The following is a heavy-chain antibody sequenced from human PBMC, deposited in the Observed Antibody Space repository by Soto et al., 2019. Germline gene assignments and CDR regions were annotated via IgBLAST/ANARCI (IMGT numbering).Heavy chain of an antibody. CDR1: GTSVFGANW. CDR2: IHSSGNT. Sequence: PSETLSLTCTVSGTSVFGANWWGWVRQPPGKGLEWIGEIHSSGNTDYNPSLKSRVTISVDMSKNEFSLKLTSVTAADTAVYYCARDLWGYCGTDCYPLDVWGQGTTVTVSS. V-gene: IGHV4-4*02. CDR3: ARDLWGYCGTDCYPLDV. J-gene: IGHJ6*02. D-gene: IGHD2-21*02.